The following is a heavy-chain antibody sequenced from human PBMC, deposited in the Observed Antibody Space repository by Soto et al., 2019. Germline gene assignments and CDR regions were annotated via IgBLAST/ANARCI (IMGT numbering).Heavy chain of an antibody. V-gene: IGHV4-59*01. J-gene: IGHJ4*02. CDR3: ASSEDYGDYSFDY. D-gene: IGHD4-17*01. CDR2: IYYSGST. Sequence: KPSETLSLTCTVSGGSISSYYWSWIRQPPGKGLEWIGYIYYSGSTNYNPSLKSRVTISVDTSKNQFSLKLSSVTAADTAVYYCASSEDYGDYSFDYWGQGTLVTVSS. CDR1: GGSISSYY.